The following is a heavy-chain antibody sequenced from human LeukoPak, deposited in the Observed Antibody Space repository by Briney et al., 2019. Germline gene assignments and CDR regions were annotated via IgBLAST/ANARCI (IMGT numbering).Heavy chain of an antibody. CDR3: ARYDSSGYYYYSMDV. CDR1: GYTFTSYG. D-gene: IGHD3-22*01. CDR2: ISAYNGNT. V-gene: IGHV1-18*01. Sequence: GSVKVSCKASGYTFTSYGISWVRQAPGQGLEWMGWISAYNGNTNYAQKLQGRVTMTTDTSTSTAYMELRSLRSDDTAVYYCARYDSSGYYYYSMDVWGQGTTVTVSS. J-gene: IGHJ6*02.